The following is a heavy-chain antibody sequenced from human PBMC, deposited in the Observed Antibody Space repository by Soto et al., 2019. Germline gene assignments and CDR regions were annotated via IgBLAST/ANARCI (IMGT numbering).Heavy chain of an antibody. CDR1: GGSISSSSYY. CDR2: IYYSGST. J-gene: IGHJ4*02. CDR3: ARIAGFLEWYTYYYGSGSNPGGYFDY. Sequence: SETLSLTCTVSGGSISSSSYYWGWIRQPPGKGLEWIGSIYYSGSTYYNPSLKSRVTISVDTSKNQFSLKLSSVTAADTAVYYCARIAGFLEWYTYYYGSGSNPGGYFDYWGQGTLVTVSS. V-gene: IGHV4-39*01. D-gene: IGHD3-10*01.